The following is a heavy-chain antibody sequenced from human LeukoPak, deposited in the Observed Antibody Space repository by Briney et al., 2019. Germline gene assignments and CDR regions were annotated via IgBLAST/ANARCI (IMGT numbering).Heavy chain of an antibody. D-gene: IGHD3-10*01. CDR3: ARDRPRYGSGSSLDY. V-gene: IGHV3-33*08. Sequence: GGSLRLSCAASGFTFSSYGMHWVRQAPGKGLEWVAVIWSDGSKEYYADSVKGRFTISRDISKNTLYLQMNSLRAEDTAVYYCARDRPRYGSGSSLDYWGQGTLVTVSS. CDR2: IWSDGSKE. J-gene: IGHJ4*02. CDR1: GFTFSSYG.